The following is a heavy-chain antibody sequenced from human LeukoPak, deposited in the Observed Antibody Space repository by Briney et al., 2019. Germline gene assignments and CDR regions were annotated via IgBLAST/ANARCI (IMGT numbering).Heavy chain of an antibody. V-gene: IGHV4-61*02. Sequence: PSETLSLTCTVSGNSISSGDYYWSWIRQPAGKGLEWIGRIYTSGSTTYNPSLKSRVTISVDTSKNQFSLKLSSVTAADTAVYYCAKSSYSIFDYWGQGTLVTVSS. D-gene: IGHD5-18*01. CDR2: IYTSGST. J-gene: IGHJ4*02. CDR3: AKSSYSIFDY. CDR1: GNSISSGDYY.